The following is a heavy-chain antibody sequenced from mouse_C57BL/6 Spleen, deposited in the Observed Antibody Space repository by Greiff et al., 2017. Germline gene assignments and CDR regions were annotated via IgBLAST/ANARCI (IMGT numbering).Heavy chain of an antibody. CDR2: FYPGSGSI. Sequence: QVQLQQSGAELVKPGASVKLSCKASGYTFTEYTIHWVKQRSGQGLEWIGWFYPGSGSIKYNEKFKDKATLTADKSSSTAYMELSRLTSEDSAVYYSAGEESRGYGYAMDDWGQGTSVTVSS. J-gene: IGHJ4*01. CDR1: GYTFTEYT. CDR3: AGEESRGYGYAMDD. V-gene: IGHV1-62-2*01. D-gene: IGHD3-1*01.